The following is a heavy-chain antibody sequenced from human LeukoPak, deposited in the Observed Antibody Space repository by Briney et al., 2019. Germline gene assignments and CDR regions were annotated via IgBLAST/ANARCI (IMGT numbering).Heavy chain of an antibody. J-gene: IGHJ5*02. V-gene: IGHV3-21*01. D-gene: IGHD3-10*01. CDR2: INKNGDFM. CDR1: GFTFSSHA. CDR3: TRVPGGSGSWLWWFDP. Sequence: GGSLRLSCAASGFTFSSHAMNWVRQAPGKGLEWVSSINKNGDFMKYADAVKGRFTISRDNAKNSLFLQMDSLRAEDTAVYYCTRVPGGSGSWLWWFDPWGQGTRVTVSS.